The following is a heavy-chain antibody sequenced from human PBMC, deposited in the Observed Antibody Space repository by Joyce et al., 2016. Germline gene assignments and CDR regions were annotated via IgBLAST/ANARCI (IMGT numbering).Heavy chain of an antibody. CDR1: GGSINTDGYY. CDR3: ARAAFWSGHYDY. J-gene: IGHJ4*02. D-gene: IGHD3-3*01. Sequence: QVQLQESGPGLVKPSQTLSLTCTVSGGSINTDGYYWSWIRQNPGKGLEWIGYIYYTGRTYYSPALKGRLAISVDTSKNQFSLRLSSVTAADTAVYYCARAAFWSGHYDYWGQGTLVTVSS. V-gene: IGHV4-31*03. CDR2: IYYTGRT.